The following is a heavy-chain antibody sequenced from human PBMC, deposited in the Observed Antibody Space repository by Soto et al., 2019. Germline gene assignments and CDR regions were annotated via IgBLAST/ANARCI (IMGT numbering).Heavy chain of an antibody. CDR2: IIPIFGTA. D-gene: IGHD1-26*01. CDR1: GYTLTELS. J-gene: IGHJ5*02. Sequence: SVKVSCKVSGYTLTELSMHWVRQAPGKGLEWMGGIIPIFGTANYAQKFQGRVTITADESTSTAYMELSSLRSEDTAVYYCARGSDDSGSYLGWFDPWGQGTLVTVSS. CDR3: ARGSDDSGSYLGWFDP. V-gene: IGHV1-69*13.